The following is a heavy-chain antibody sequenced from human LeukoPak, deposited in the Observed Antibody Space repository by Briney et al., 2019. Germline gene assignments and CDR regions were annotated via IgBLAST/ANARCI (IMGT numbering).Heavy chain of an antibody. V-gene: IGHV3-30*04. J-gene: IGHJ6*03. D-gene: IGHD2-2*01. CDR1: GFTFSTYA. CDR2: TSFDGTTK. CDR3: ARGSSTNCYGGNCFYYYMAV. Sequence: GGSLRLSCAASGFTFSTYAMHWVRHAPGTGLEWVAVTSFDGTTKYYADSVKGRFTVSRDNSKNTLILQMNSLRAEDTAVYYCARGSSTNCYGGNCFYYYMAVWGKGTTVTVSS.